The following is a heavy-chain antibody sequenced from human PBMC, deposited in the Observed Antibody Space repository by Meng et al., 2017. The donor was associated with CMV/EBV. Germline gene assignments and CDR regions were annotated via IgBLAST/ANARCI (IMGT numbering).Heavy chain of an antibody. J-gene: IGHJ4*02. CDR3: ARVFIVVVPAAMDPPDY. V-gene: IGHV1-18*01. Sequence: ASVKVSCKASGYTFTSYGISWVRQAPGQGLEWMGWISAYNGNTNYAQKLQGRVTMTTDTSTSTAYMELRSLGSDDTAVYYCARVFIVVVPAAMDPPDYWGQGTLVTVSS. CDR2: ISAYNGNT. D-gene: IGHD2-2*01. CDR1: GYTFTSYG.